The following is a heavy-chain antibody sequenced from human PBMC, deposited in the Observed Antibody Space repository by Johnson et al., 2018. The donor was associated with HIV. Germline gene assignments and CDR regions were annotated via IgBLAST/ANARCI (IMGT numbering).Heavy chain of an antibody. Sequence: VQLLGSGGGVVRPGGSLRLSCAASGFIFADYGLSWVRQAPGRGLEWVSGINWNGGRIGYADSVKGRCTISRDNVRNSLYLQMNRLRAEDTAVYYCARERQAVVAFDIWGQGTMVTVSS. V-gene: IGHV3-20*04. CDR1: GFIFADYG. J-gene: IGHJ3*02. D-gene: IGHD2-21*01. CDR2: INWNGGRI. CDR3: ARERQAVVAFDI.